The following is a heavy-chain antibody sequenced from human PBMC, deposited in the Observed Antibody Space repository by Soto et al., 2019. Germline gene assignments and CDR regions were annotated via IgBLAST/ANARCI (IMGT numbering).Heavy chain of an antibody. D-gene: IGHD3-10*01. CDR2: IYYSGST. Sequence: PSETLSLTCTVSGGSISSYYWSWIRQPPGKGLEWIGYIYYSGSTNYNPSLKSRVTISVDTSKNQFSLKLSSVTAADTAVYYCARDRGDGYKQLDYWGQGTLVTVSS. V-gene: IGHV4-59*01. J-gene: IGHJ4*02. CDR1: GGSISSYY. CDR3: ARDRGDGYKQLDY.